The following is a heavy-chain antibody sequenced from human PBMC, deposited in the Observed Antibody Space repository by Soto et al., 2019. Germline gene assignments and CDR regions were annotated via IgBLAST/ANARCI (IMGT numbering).Heavy chain of an antibody. Sequence: SVKVSCKASGGTFSSNAISWVRQAPGQGLEWMGGIIPIFGTTNYAQKFQGRVTITADESTSTAYMELSSLRSEDTAVYYCARDKAGRRFGELLGGMDVWGQGTTVTVSS. J-gene: IGHJ6*02. CDR3: ARDKAGRRFGELLGGMDV. CDR2: IIPIFGTT. CDR1: GGTFSSNA. D-gene: IGHD3-10*01. V-gene: IGHV1-69*13.